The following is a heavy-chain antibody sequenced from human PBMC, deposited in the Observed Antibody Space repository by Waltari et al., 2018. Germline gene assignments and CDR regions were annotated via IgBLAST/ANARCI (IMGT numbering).Heavy chain of an antibody. CDR3: ASTRGQQSGQALAI. Sequence: EVQLMETGGGLIQPGGSLRLSCAASGLTVSGDYMTWVRQAPGKGLEWVSILYTNGNTYYADSVKGRFTISRDNSKNALYLQMNSRRVDDTALYYCASTRGQQSGQALAIWGQGTMVTVSS. J-gene: IGHJ3*02. D-gene: IGHD4-4*01. V-gene: IGHV3-53*02. CDR2: LYTNGNT. CDR1: GLTVSGDY.